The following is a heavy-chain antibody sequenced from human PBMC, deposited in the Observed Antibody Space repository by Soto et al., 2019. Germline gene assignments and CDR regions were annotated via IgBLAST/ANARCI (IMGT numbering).Heavy chain of an antibody. D-gene: IGHD5-12*01. CDR3: AKPGDSGYDWGWFDP. Sequence: QVQLVESGGGVVQPGGSLRLSCAASGFTFSSYGMHWVRQAPGKGLEWVAGISYHGINTHYADSVKGRFTISRDNYKNTLYLHMNSLRPEDTAVYYGAKPGDSGYDWGWFDPWGQGTLVTVSS. V-gene: IGHV3-30*18. CDR1: GFTFSSYG. CDR2: ISYHGINT. J-gene: IGHJ5*02.